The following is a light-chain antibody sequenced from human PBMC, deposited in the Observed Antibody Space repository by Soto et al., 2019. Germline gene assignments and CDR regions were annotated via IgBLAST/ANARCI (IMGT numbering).Light chain of an antibody. V-gene: IGLV3-1*01. CDR2: DDS. CDR3: QAWERSTARL. CDR1: KLGDKY. Sequence: SYELTQPPSVSVSPGQTASIPCSGDKLGDKYASWYQQKPGQSPVLVIYDDSKRHSGIPERFSGSNAGNTATLTISGTQAMDEADYSCQAWERSTARLFGGGTKVTVL. J-gene: IGLJ2*01.